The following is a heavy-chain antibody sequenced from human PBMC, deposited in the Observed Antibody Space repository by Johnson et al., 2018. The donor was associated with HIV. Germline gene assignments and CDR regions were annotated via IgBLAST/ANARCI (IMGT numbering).Heavy chain of an antibody. CDR2: INGDGSRL. D-gene: IGHD2-8*01. Sequence: VQLVESGGGLVQPGGSLRLSCGASGFTFSDHWMQWVRQAPGKGLVWVSRINGDGSRLTYAASVKGRFTIARDNAKNTLYLELKSLRSEDTAVYYCARTSCNGARCLGYDPFDVWGQGAMVTVSS. V-gene: IGHV3-74*02. J-gene: IGHJ3*01. CDR3: ARTSCNGARCLGYDPFDV. CDR1: GFTFSDHW.